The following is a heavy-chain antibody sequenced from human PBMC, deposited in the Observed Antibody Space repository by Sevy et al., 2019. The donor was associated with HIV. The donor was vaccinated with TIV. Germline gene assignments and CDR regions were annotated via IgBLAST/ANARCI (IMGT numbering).Heavy chain of an antibody. Sequence: GGSLRLSCAASGFSFINYGMHWVRQAPGKGLEWVAVTWYDGSNKYYADSVKGRFTISRDNSKNTLYLQLNSLRAGDTAVYYCAKDFAPSLSMATIPFDYWGQGTLVTVSS. V-gene: IGHV3-33*06. D-gene: IGHD5-12*01. J-gene: IGHJ4*02. CDR1: GFSFINYG. CDR3: AKDFAPSLSMATIPFDY. CDR2: TWYDGSNK.